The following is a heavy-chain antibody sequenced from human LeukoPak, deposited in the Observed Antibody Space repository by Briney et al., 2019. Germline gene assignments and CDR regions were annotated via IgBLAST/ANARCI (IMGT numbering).Heavy chain of an antibody. Sequence: SETLSLTCAVYGGTFSGYYWSWIRQSPGKGLEWIGEINPDGSTNYNPSLASRVIISVDTSKNQFSLKMDSVRAADTAVYYCAREDCSGGDCTSFDYWGQGTLVTVSS. CDR1: GGTFSGYY. J-gene: IGHJ4*02. D-gene: IGHD2-15*01. CDR2: INPDGST. CDR3: AREDCSGGDCTSFDY. V-gene: IGHV4-34*01.